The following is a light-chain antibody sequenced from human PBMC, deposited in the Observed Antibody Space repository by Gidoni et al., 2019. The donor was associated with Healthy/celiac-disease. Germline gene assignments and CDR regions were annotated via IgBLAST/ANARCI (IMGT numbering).Light chain of an antibody. V-gene: IGKV1-9*01. CDR1: QGISSY. J-gene: IGKJ3*01. Sequence: DIQLTQSPSFLSASVGDRVTITCRASQGISSYLAWYQQKPGKAPKLLIYAASTLQCGVPSRFSGSGSGTEFTLTISSLQPEDFATYYCQQLNSYPRITFGPGTKVDIK. CDR2: AAS. CDR3: QQLNSYPRIT.